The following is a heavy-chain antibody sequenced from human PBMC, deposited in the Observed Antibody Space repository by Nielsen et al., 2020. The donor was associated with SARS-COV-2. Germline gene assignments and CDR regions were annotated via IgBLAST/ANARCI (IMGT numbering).Heavy chain of an antibody. Sequence: GESLKISCTGSGFTFSDYSMNWVRQAPGKGLEWVASISGDSNYIFYSELVKGRFTMSRDNGKNSLYLQMNTLRSEDTALYYCARDGTDSSRWHQRVDYWGQGTLVTVSS. CDR1: GFTFSDYS. J-gene: IGHJ4*02. CDR3: ARDGTDSSRWHQRVDY. D-gene: IGHD6-13*01. V-gene: IGHV3-21*01. CDR2: ISGDSNYI.